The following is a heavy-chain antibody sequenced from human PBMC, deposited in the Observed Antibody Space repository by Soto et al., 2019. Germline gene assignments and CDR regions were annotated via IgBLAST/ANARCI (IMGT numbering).Heavy chain of an antibody. CDR1: GDSVTFGHHY. CDR3: ARARPDSAGSSLGRRLDV. CDR2: IFFTGAT. D-gene: IGHD3-10*01. V-gene: IGHV4-61*01. J-gene: IGHJ6*02. Sequence: QVHLQESGPGLVKPSGTLSLICIVSGDSVTFGHHYWSWIRQPPGKGLQWIGHIFFTGATNYSPSLNSRATMSVDSSNSQFFLNLTSVTAADSAIYYCARARPDSAGSSLGRRLDVWGQGTTVTVSS.